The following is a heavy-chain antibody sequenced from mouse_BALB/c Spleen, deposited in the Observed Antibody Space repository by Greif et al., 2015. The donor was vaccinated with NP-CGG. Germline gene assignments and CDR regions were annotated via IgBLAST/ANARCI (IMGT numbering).Heavy chain of an antibody. CDR1: GFTYSDFN. CDR3: ARDDYDWYFDV. V-gene: IGHV7-1*02. Sequence: DVKLVESRGGLVQPGGSLRLSCGTSGFTYSDFNMEWVRQPPGIRLEWSDASRNKANDYTTEYSASVKGRIIVSTHTSQSILYLQMNALRAEDTAIYYCARDDYDWYFDVWRAGSTVAVSS. D-gene: IGHD2-4*01. J-gene: IGHJ1*01. CDR2: SRNKANDYTT.